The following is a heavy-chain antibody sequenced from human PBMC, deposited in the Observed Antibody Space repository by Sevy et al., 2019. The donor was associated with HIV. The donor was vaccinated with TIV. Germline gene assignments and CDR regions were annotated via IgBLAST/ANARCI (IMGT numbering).Heavy chain of an antibody. Sequence: ASVKVSCKASDYTFSAQGLNWVRQAPGQGLEWMGWISASNGNTKYAQRFQGRVTMTTDTSTSTAYMELRSLTSDDTAVYYCARDWAPGYYYDAIGVKRDYYFDYWGQGTLVTVSS. CDR3: ARDWAPGYYYDAIGVKRDYYFDY. V-gene: IGHV1-18*01. CDR2: ISASNGNT. J-gene: IGHJ4*02. CDR1: DYTFSAQG. D-gene: IGHD3-22*01.